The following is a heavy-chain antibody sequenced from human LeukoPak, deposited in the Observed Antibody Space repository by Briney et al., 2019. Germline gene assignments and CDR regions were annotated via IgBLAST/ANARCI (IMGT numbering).Heavy chain of an antibody. CDR1: GFTFSSHR. CDR2: IDNTTRYT. J-gene: IGHJ4*02. D-gene: IGHD4-23*01. V-gene: IGHV3-21*01. CDR3: ACYGGLDC. Sequence: AGGSLRLSCAASGFTFSSHRMDWVGQGPGKGLEGVSSIDNTTRYTYYADSVNGGFTTSTDNAKNSLFLQMNSLRAEDSAVYYCACYGGLDCWGQATLVSVS.